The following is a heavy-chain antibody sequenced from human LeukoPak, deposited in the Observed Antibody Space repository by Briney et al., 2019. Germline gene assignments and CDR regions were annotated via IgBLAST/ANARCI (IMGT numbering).Heavy chain of an antibody. CDR3: AKMEGQRLYDYCMDV. J-gene: IGHJ6*03. V-gene: IGHV3-7*01. D-gene: IGHD2-8*01. Sequence: GGSLRLSCAASGFPFNVQTMSWVRQAPGKGLDWVASMREDGREIYYVDSVKGRFTISRDNPKNSLYLQMNSLRAEDTAVYYCAKMEGQRLYDYCMDVWGRGTTVTVSS. CDR2: MREDGREI. CDR1: GFPFNVQT.